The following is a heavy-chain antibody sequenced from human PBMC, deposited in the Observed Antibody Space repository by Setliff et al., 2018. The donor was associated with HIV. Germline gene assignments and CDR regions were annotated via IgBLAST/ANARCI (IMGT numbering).Heavy chain of an antibody. CDR2: INTNTGNP. Sequence: ASVKVSCKAAGNNFTTYAINWVRQAPGKGLEWLGWINTNTGNPRYAQGFTERFVFSVDTSGSTAYLQIKSLKSKDTAMYYCARSGRLTYYNFWSARGWFDPCGQGTLVTSPQ. V-gene: IGHV7-4-1*02. D-gene: IGHD3-3*01. CDR3: ARSGRLTYYNFWSARGWFDP. CDR1: GNNFTTYA. J-gene: IGHJ5*02.